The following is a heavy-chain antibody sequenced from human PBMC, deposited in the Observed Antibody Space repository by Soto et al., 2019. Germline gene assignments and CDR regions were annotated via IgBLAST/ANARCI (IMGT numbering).Heavy chain of an antibody. Sequence: DVQLVESGGGLIQPGESLRLSCAAFGLTVSGQKYVAWVRQAPGKGLEWVAALYDGDGSFYADSVKGRFTTSSDSSKTTVYLQMNALRPDDTAVYYCASWHEREHAYDVWGQGTTVTVSS. V-gene: IGHV3-53*01. CDR3: ASWHEREHAYDV. CDR1: GLTVSGQKY. D-gene: IGHD1-1*01. CDR2: LYDGDGS. J-gene: IGHJ3*01.